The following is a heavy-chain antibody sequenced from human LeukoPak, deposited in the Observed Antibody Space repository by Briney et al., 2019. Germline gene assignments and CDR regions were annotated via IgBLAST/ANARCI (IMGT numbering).Heavy chain of an antibody. CDR1: GYTLTELC. D-gene: IGHD3-3*01. Sequence: GASVKVSCKVSGYTLTELCMYWVRQAPGKGLEWMGGLDPEDGETIYAQRFQGRVTMTEDTSTDTAYMELSSLRSEDTAVYYCATLPKVDFRSGYHPNFHYRGQGTLVAVSS. J-gene: IGHJ4*02. CDR3: ATLPKVDFRSGYHPNFHY. CDR2: LDPEDGET. V-gene: IGHV1-24*01.